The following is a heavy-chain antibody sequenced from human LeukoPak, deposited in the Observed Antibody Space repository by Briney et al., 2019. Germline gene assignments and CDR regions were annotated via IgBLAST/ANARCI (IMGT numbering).Heavy chain of an antibody. D-gene: IGHD3-10*02. CDR1: GFTVRSNY. CDR2: ISSSGRTI. CDR3: AELGITMIGGV. J-gene: IGHJ6*04. Sequence: GGSLRLSCAASGFTVRSNYMNCVRQAPGKGREWVSYISSSGRTIYYADSVKGRFTISRDNAKNSLYLQMNSLRAEDTAVYYCAELGITMIGGVWGKGTTVTISS. V-gene: IGHV3-48*03.